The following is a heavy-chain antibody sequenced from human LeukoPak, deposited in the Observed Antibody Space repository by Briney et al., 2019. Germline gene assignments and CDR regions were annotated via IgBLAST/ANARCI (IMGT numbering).Heavy chain of an antibody. CDR3: AKRGVVIRVILVGFHKEAYYFDS. Sequence: GGSLRLSCVVSGITLSNYGMTWVRQAPGKGLEWVAGLSGSGGSTNYADSVKGRCTISRDNAKNTLYLQMNILRAEDTAVYFCAKRGVVIRVILVGFHKEAYYFDSWGQGVLVTVSS. V-gene: IGHV3-23*01. CDR2: LSGSGGST. D-gene: IGHD3-22*01. CDR1: GITLSNYG. J-gene: IGHJ4*02.